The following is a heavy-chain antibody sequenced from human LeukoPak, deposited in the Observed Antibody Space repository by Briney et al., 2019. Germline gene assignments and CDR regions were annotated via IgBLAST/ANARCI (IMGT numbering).Heavy chain of an antibody. J-gene: IGHJ4*02. CDR2: ISGSGGST. V-gene: IGHV3-23*01. D-gene: IGHD3-22*01. Sequence: PVGSLRLSCAASGFTFSSYAMSWVRQAPGKGLEWVSAISGSGGSTYYADSVKGRFTISRDNSKNTLYLQMNSLRAEDTAVYYCAKDTENYYDSSGYYRYYFDYWGQGTLVTVSS. CDR1: GFTFSSYA. CDR3: AKDTENYYDSSGYYRYYFDY.